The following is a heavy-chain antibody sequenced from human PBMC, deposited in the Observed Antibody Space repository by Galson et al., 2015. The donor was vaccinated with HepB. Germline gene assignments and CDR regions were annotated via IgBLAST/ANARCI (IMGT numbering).Heavy chain of an antibody. V-gene: IGHV4-34*01. CDR2: INYGGTT. Sequence: ETLSLTCAVYGGSFSGYYWSWTRQAPGKGLEWIGEINYGGTTHYNPSLKSRVTISADTSKNQFSLKLSSVTAADTAVYYCARRLYLNGYYSGSWGQGTLVTVSS. D-gene: IGHD3-9*01. CDR3: ARRLYLNGYYSGS. J-gene: IGHJ5*02. CDR1: GGSFSGYY.